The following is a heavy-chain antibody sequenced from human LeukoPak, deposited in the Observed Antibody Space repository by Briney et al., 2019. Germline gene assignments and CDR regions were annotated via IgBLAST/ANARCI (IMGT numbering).Heavy chain of an antibody. J-gene: IGHJ6*03. Sequence: SETLSLTCTVSGGSISSYYWSWIRQPAGKGLEWIGRIYTSGSTNYNPSLKSRATMSVDTSKNQFSLKLSSVTAADTAVYYCARGDPPMVWGVIRYYYYYMDVWGKGTTVTVSS. CDR1: GGSISSYY. D-gene: IGHD3-10*01. CDR2: IYTSGST. V-gene: IGHV4-4*07. CDR3: ARGDPPMVWGVIRYYYYYMDV.